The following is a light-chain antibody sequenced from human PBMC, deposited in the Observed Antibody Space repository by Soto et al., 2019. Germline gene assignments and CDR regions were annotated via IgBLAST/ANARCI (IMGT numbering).Light chain of an antibody. CDR3: QQYYSTPPT. CDR1: QSIDNNH. V-gene: IGKV3-20*01. J-gene: IGKJ4*01. Sequence: EIVLTQSPGTLSLSPGERVTLSCRASQSIDNNHLAWYQQRPGQAPRLLIHGTSNRATGIPDRFSGSGSGTDFTLTFSSLQAEDVAVYYCQQYYSTPPTFGGGTKLEIK. CDR2: GTS.